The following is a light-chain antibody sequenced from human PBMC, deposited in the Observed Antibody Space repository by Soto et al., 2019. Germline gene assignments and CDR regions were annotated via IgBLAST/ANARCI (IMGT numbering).Light chain of an antibody. CDR2: GAS. CDR1: QSVSSSD. V-gene: IGKV3-20*01. Sequence: EILVTQSPGTLSLSPGERGTLSCRASQSVSSSDLAWYQQKPGQAPRLLTYGASSRATGIPDRFSGSGSGTDFTLTISRLEPEDFAVYYRQQYGSSPPATFGQGTKV. CDR3: QQYGSSPPAT. J-gene: IGKJ1*01.